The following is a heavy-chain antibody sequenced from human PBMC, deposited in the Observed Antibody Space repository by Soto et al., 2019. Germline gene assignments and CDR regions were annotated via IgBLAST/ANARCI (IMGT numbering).Heavy chain of an antibody. CDR1: GGTFSSYA. CDR2: IIPIFGTA. V-gene: IGHV1-69*01. D-gene: IGHD2-2*01. CDR3: ATGYCSSTSCYADYYYYGMDV. Sequence: QVQLVQSGAEVKKPGSSVKVSCKASGGTFSSYAISWVRQAPGQGLEWMGGIIPIFGTANYAQKFQGRVTITADESTSTAYMELSSLRSEDTAVYYCATGYCSSTSCYADYYYYGMDVWGQGTTVTVSS. J-gene: IGHJ6*02.